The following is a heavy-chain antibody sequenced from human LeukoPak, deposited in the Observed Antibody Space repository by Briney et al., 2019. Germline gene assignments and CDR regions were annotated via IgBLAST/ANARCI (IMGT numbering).Heavy chain of an antibody. Sequence: GGSLRLSCAASTFSFSNYEMNWVRQAPGQGLELVSYISPTGYTIYYADSVKGRFTISRDSAKNPLYLQMSSLRAEDTAVYYCARVGYHGSGSFDYWGQGTLVTVSS. V-gene: IGHV3-48*03. CDR1: TFSFSNYE. J-gene: IGHJ4*02. CDR3: ARVGYHGSGSFDY. D-gene: IGHD3-10*01. CDR2: ISPTGYTI.